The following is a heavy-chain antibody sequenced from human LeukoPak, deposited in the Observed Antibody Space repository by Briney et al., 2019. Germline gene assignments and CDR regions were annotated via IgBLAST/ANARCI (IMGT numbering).Heavy chain of an antibody. CDR3: ARETIAAADAFDI. V-gene: IGHV3-66*01. CDR1: GFTFNNAW. D-gene: IGHD6-13*01. Sequence: GGSLRLSCEASGFTFNNAWMSRVRQAPGKGLEWVSVIYSGGSTYYADSVKGRFTISRDNSKNTLYLQMNSLRAEDTAVYYCARETIAAADAFDIWGQGTMVTVSS. CDR2: IYSGGST. J-gene: IGHJ3*02.